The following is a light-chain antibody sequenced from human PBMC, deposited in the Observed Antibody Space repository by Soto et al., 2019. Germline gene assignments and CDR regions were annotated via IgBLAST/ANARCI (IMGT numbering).Light chain of an antibody. CDR1: QSIGNL. Sequence: DIQMTQSPSTLSASVGDRVIITCRASQSIGNLLAWYQQKPGKAPNLLIYKASTLESRVPSRFSGSGSGTEFTLTISSLQPDDFATYYCQHYNTYSPFGGGTKVEIK. V-gene: IGKV1-5*03. J-gene: IGKJ4*02. CDR3: QHYNTYSP. CDR2: KAS.